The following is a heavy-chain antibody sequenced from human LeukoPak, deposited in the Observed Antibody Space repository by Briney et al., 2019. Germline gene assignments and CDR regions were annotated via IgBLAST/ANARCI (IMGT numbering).Heavy chain of an antibody. V-gene: IGHV3-21*01. D-gene: IGHD3-22*01. J-gene: IGHJ4*02. CDR1: GFSFSGNS. Sequence: PGGSLRLSCVGSGFSFSGNSMNWVRQAPGKGLEWVSGISRTSTYIYYADSVQGRFTISRDNAKNSLYLQMDSLRAEDTAVYYCARDLVNSGYYFDYWGQGTQVTVSS. CDR3: ARDLVNSGYYFDY. CDR2: ISRTSTYI.